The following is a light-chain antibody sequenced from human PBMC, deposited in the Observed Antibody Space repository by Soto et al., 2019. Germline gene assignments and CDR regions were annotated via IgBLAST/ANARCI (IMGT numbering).Light chain of an antibody. CDR1: QSVSSSY. CDR3: QQYGNTPPTA. CDR2: GAS. J-gene: IGKJ2*01. Sequence: EIVLTQSPGTLSLSPGERATLSCRASQSVSSSYLAWYQQKPGQAPRVLIHGASSRATGIPDRFSGSGSGTDFTLTISRLGPEDFAVYFCQQYGNTPPTAFGQGTKVEIK. V-gene: IGKV3-20*01.